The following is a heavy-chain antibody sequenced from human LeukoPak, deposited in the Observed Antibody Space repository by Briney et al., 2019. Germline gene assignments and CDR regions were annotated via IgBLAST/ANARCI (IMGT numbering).Heavy chain of an antibody. Sequence: PSETLSPPCAVYGVSLRGYYWSWIRQSPEKGLEWIGEVNHEGDSIYSPSLKSRLTLSVDMSKNQFSLNLRSVTAADTAVYFCARGSNYVSDYYFDVWGKGTTVIVSS. CDR1: GVSLRGYY. J-gene: IGHJ6*03. V-gene: IGHV4-34*01. D-gene: IGHD4-11*01. CDR2: VNHEGDS. CDR3: ARGSNYVSDYYFDV.